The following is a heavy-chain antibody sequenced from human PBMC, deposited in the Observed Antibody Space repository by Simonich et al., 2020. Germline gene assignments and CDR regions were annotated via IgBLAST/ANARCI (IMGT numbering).Heavy chain of an antibody. V-gene: IGHV4-38-2*01. Sequence: QVQLQESGPGLVKPSETLSLTCAVYGYSISSGYSWYWIRQPSGKGLEWFGSIYQRGTTYTNPSLKSRVTISVDTSNNQFSLKLSSVTAADTALYYCARVGYSNYYYYGMDVWGQGTTVTVSS. J-gene: IGHJ6*02. CDR2: IYQRGTT. D-gene: IGHD6-13*01. CDR3: ARVGYSNYYYYGMDV. CDR1: GYSISSGYS.